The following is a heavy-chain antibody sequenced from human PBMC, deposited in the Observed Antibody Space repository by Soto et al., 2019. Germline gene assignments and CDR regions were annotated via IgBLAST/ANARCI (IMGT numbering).Heavy chain of an antibody. J-gene: IGHJ4*02. Sequence: QVQLVQSGAEVKKPGASVTVSCKASGYTFTVYYMHWVRQAPGPGLEWMGWINPKSGGTMYPQKFQGRVTMTWDTSMDSAYMALARLRSYDRAVYYWARDLAKGGGSAGFDYWGQGTLVTVSS. CDR3: ARDLAKGGGSAGFDY. CDR2: INPKSGGT. CDR1: GYTFTVYY. V-gene: IGHV1-2*02. D-gene: IGHD1-26*01.